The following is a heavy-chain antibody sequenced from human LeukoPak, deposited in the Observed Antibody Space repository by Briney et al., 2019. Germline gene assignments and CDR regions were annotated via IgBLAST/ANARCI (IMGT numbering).Heavy chain of an antibody. CDR3: ARVPSGYCSSTSCSSWFDP. Sequence: ASVKVSCKASGYTFTSYYMHWVRQAPGQGLEWMGWINPNSGGTNYAQKFQGRVTMTRDTSISTAYMELSRLRSDDTAVYYYARVPSGYCSSTSCSSWFDPWAREPWSPSPQ. CDR1: GYTFTSYY. V-gene: IGHV1-2*02. CDR2: INPNSGGT. D-gene: IGHD2-2*01. J-gene: IGHJ5*02.